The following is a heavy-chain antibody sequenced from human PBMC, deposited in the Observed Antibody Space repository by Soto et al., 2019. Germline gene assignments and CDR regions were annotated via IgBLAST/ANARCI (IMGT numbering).Heavy chain of an antibody. CDR3: ARAIAADIVVVVAAPYYFDY. J-gene: IGHJ4*02. CDR1: GFTFSSYS. CDR2: ISSSSSYI. Sequence: GGSLRLSCAASGFTFSSYSMNWVRQAPGKGLEWVSSISSSSSYIYYADSVKGRFTISRDNAKNSLYLQMNSLRAEDTAVYYCARAIAADIVVVVAAPYYFDYWGQGTLVTVSS. V-gene: IGHV3-21*01. D-gene: IGHD2-15*01.